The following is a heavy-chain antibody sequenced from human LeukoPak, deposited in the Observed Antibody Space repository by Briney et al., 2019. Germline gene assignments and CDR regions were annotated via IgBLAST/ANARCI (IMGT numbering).Heavy chain of an antibody. Sequence: GASVKVSCKASVGTFSSYAISWVRQAPGQGLEWMGRIIPIFGTANYAQKFQGRVTITTDESTSTAYMELSSLRSEDTAVYYCARDKYYYDSSGYYYVFRGFDYWGQGTTVTVSS. D-gene: IGHD3-22*01. V-gene: IGHV1-69*05. J-gene: IGHJ4*02. CDR3: ARDKYYYDSSGYYYVFRGFDY. CDR2: IIPIFGTA. CDR1: VGTFSSYA.